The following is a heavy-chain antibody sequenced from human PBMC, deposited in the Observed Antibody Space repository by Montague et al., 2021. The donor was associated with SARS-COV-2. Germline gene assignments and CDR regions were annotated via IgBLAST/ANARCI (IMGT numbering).Heavy chain of an antibody. CDR3: ARGLGGNYYGMDV. CDR2: ISYDGSNK. J-gene: IGHJ6*02. D-gene: IGHD3-16*01. V-gene: IGHV3-30-3*01. CDR1: GFTFSSYA. Sequence: SLRLSFAASGFTFSSYAMHWVRQAPGKGLEWVAVISYDGSNKYYADSVKGPFTISRDNSKNTLYLQMNSLRAEDTAVYYCARGLGGNYYGMDVWGQGTTVTVSS.